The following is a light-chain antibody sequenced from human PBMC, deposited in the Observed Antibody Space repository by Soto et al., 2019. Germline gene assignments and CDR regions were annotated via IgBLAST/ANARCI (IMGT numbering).Light chain of an antibody. V-gene: IGKV3-11*01. Sequence: EIVLTQSPATLSLSPGERVTLSCRASQSVQRYILWHQQKPGQAPRVLIYDASNRATGIPARFSGSGFGTDFTLTISSLEPEDFAVYYCQQRSNWPITFGQGTRLDIK. CDR1: QSVQRY. CDR2: DAS. J-gene: IGKJ5*01. CDR3: QQRSNWPIT.